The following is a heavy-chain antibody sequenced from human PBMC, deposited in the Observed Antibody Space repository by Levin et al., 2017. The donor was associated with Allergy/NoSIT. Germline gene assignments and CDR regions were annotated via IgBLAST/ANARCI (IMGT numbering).Heavy chain of an antibody. CDR1: GFTVSSNY. CDR2: IYSGGST. Sequence: GGSLRLSCAASGFTVSSNYMSWVRQAPGKGLEWVSVIYSGGSTYYADSVKGRFTISRDNSKNTLYLQMNSLRAEDTAVYYCAMGRPGGYSYGVASFDYWGQGTLVTVSS. D-gene: IGHD5-18*01. V-gene: IGHV3-53*01. CDR3: AMGRPGGYSYGVASFDY. J-gene: IGHJ4*02.